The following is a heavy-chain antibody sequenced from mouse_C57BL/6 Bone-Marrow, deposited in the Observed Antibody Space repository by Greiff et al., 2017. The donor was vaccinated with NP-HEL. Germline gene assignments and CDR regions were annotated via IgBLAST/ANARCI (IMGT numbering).Heavy chain of an antibody. V-gene: IGHV5-17*01. CDR3: ATITRYFDD. J-gene: IGHJ2*01. D-gene: IGHD1-2*01. Sequence: EVKLMESGGGLVKPGGSLKLSCAASGFTFSDYGMHWVRQAPEKGLEWVAYISSGSSTIYYAHTVKGRFTFSRDNAKNTLCLQMTSLRSEDTAMDYCATITRYFDDWGQGTTLTVSS. CDR2: ISSGSSTI. CDR1: GFTFSDYG.